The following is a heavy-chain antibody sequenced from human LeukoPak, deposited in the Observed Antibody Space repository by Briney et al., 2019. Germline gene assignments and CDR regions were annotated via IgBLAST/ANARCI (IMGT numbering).Heavy chain of an antibody. CDR3: AKVANNWNDINNWFDP. D-gene: IGHD1-1*01. Sequence: GGSLRLSCAASGFTFSSYAMTWVRQAPRKGLEWVSAISGSGASTYYADSVKGRFTISRDNSKNTLYLQMNSLRAEDTAIYYCAKVANNWNDINNWFDPWGQGTLVTVSS. J-gene: IGHJ5*02. CDR1: GFTFSSYA. CDR2: ISGSGAST. V-gene: IGHV3-23*01.